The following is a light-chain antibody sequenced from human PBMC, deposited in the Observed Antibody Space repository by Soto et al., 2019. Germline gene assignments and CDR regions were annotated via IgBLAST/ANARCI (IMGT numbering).Light chain of an antibody. CDR2: AAS. CDR3: QQSYRT. Sequence: DIQMTQSPSSLSASVGDRVTITCRASQSISSYLNWYQQKPGKAPKLLIYAASSLQSGVPSRFSGSGSVTDFTLNISSLQPEDFATYYCQQSYRTFGQGTQVEIK. V-gene: IGKV1-39*01. CDR1: QSISSY. J-gene: IGKJ1*01.